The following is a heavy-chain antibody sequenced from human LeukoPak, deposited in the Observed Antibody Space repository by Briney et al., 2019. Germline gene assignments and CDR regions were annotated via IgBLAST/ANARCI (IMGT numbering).Heavy chain of an antibody. CDR2: ISSSSSYI. J-gene: IGHJ4*02. CDR1: GFTFSSYS. V-gene: IGHV3-21*04. D-gene: IGHD3-10*01. CDR3: AKDSITMVFDY. Sequence: PGGSLRLSCAASGFTFSSYSMNWVRQAPGKGLEWVSSISSSSSYIYYADSVKGRFTISRDNAKNSLYLQMNSLRAEDTAVYYCAKDSITMVFDYWGQGTLVTVSS.